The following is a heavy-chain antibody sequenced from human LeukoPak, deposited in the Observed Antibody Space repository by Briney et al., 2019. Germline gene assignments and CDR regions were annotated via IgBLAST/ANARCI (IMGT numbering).Heavy chain of an antibody. CDR3: VKESGFMVAPNSAFDI. D-gene: IGHD4/OR15-4a*01. J-gene: IGHJ3*02. V-gene: IGHV3-64*01. Sequence: GGSLRLSCAASGFTFSSYAMHWVRQAPGKGLEYVSAISSNGGSTYYANSVKGRFTISRDNSKNTLFLQMGSLRAEDMAVYYCVKESGFMVAPNSAFDIWGQGTMVTVSS. CDR1: GFTFSSYA. CDR2: ISSNGGST.